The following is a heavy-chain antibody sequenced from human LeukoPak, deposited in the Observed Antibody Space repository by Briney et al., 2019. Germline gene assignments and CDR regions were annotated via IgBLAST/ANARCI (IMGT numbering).Heavy chain of an antibody. Sequence: GGSLRLSCAASGFIFSSYEMIWVREAPGKGLEWVSYISSIGSTIYYADSVKGRFTISRDNAKHSLYLQMNSLRAEDTAVYYCARDINWNYAYYGMDVWGQGTTVTVSS. V-gene: IGHV3-48*03. D-gene: IGHD1-20*01. CDR3: ARDINWNYAYYGMDV. J-gene: IGHJ6*02. CDR2: ISSIGSTI. CDR1: GFIFSSYE.